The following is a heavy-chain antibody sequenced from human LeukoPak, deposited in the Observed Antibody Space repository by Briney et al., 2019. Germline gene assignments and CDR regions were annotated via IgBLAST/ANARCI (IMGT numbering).Heavy chain of an antibody. D-gene: IGHD4-17*01. CDR3: AREAEHTVTTPDY. CDR2: ISAYNGNT. J-gene: IGHJ4*02. CDR1: GYTFTGYY. Sequence: GASVKVSCKASGYTFTGYYMHWVRQAPGQGLEWMGWISAYNGNTNYAQKLQGRVTMTTDTSTSTAYMELRSLRSDDTAVYYCAREAEHTVTTPDYWGQGTLVTVSS. V-gene: IGHV1-18*04.